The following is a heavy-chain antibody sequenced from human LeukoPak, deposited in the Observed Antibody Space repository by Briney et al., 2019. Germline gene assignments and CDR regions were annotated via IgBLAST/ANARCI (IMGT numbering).Heavy chain of an antibody. D-gene: IGHD3-22*01. CDR1: GATFSSYA. CDR3: ARINYDSSGYYVYY. J-gene: IGHJ4*02. Sequence: SVKLSCNASGATFSSYAISWVRQALGQGIEWMGRIIPILGIANYAQKFQGRVTITADKSTSTAYMELSSLRSEDTAVYYCARINYDSSGYYVYYWGQGTLVTVSS. CDR2: IIPILGIA. V-gene: IGHV1-69*04.